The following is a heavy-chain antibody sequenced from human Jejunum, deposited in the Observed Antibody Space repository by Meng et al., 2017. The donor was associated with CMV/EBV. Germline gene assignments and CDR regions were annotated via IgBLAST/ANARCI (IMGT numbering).Heavy chain of an antibody. CDR3: ARARTPGTTEQLLREVYPFDI. CDR1: Y. CDR2: INPNSGGT. D-gene: IGHD2-2*01. V-gene: IGHV1-2*02. Sequence: YMHWVRQAPGHGLEWMGWINPNSGGTNFAQNFQGRVTMTRDTSISTAYMELSRLRSDDTAVYFCARARTPGTTEQLLREVYPFDIWGQGTVVTVSS. J-gene: IGHJ3*02.